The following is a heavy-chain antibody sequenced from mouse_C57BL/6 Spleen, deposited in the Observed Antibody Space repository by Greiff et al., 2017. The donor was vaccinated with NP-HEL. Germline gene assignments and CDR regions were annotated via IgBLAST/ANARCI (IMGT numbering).Heavy chain of an antibody. Sequence: QVQLQQPGAELVMPGASVKLSCKASGYTFTSYWMHWVKQRPGQGLEWIGELDPSDSYTNYNQKFKGKSTLTVDKSSSTAYMQLSSLTSEDSAVYYCARFWGNYWYFDVWGTGTTVTVSS. CDR1: GYTFTSYW. D-gene: IGHD2-1*01. J-gene: IGHJ1*03. CDR2: LDPSDSYT. V-gene: IGHV1-69*01. CDR3: ARFWGNYWYFDV.